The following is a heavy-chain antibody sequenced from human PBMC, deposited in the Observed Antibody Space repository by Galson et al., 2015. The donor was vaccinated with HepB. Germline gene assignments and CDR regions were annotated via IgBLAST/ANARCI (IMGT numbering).Heavy chain of an antibody. J-gene: IGHJ4*02. V-gene: IGHV4-39*01. CDR3: ARHESEAKTYAAEN. D-gene: IGHD2-2*01. Sequence: SETLSLTCTVSGGSISSSSYYWGWLRQPPGKGLEWIGSFYYTGNTHYNPSLKSRVTISGDTSKNQFSLKLNSVTAADTAVYYCARHESEAKTYAAENWGQGTLVTVSS. CDR1: GGSISSSSYY. CDR2: FYYTGNT.